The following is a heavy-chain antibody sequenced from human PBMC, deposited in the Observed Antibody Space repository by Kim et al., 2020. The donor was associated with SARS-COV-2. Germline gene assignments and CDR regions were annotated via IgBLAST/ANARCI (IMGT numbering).Heavy chain of an antibody. D-gene: IGHD6-19*01. Sequence: DSVQGRFTISRDNAKNSLYLQMNSLRAEDTAIYYCAGLRGVGGWYDAIDSWGQGTLVTVSS. J-gene: IGHJ4*02. V-gene: IGHV3-11*06. CDR3: AGLRGVGGWYDAIDS.